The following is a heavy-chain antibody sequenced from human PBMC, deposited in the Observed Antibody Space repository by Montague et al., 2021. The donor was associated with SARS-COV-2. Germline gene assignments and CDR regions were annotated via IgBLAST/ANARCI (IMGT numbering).Heavy chain of an antibody. CDR1: GDSISNYS. CDR3: ARPLRVTTVTAHMYHYAMDV. V-gene: IGHV4-59*08. J-gene: IGHJ6*02. D-gene: IGHD4-11*01. Sequence: SETLSLTCSVSGDSISNYSWSWIRQPPGKGLEWIGYIYYSGSTNYNPSLTSRVTISVDTSKNQVSLKLTSVTPADTAVYYCARPLRVTTVTAHMYHYAMDVWGQGTTVTVSS. CDR2: IYYSGST.